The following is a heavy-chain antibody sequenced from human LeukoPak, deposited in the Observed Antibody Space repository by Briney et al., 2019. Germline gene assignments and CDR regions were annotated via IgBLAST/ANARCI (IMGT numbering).Heavy chain of an antibody. CDR1: GYTFTSYG. CDR3: ARDPTNYYDSSGYEFQH. Sequence: ASVKVSCTASGYTFTSYGISWVRQAPGQGLEWMGWISAYNGNTNYAQKLQSRVTMTTDTSTSTAYMELRSLRSDDTAVYYCARDPTNYYDSSGYEFQHWGQGTLVTVSS. CDR2: ISAYNGNT. J-gene: IGHJ1*01. D-gene: IGHD3-22*01. V-gene: IGHV1-18*01.